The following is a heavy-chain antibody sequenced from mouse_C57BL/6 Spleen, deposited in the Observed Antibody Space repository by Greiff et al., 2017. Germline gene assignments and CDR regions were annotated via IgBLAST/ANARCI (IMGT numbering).Heavy chain of an antibody. CDR3: ARDFISSVVGAMDY. Sequence: EVQLVESGGGLVKPGGSLKLSCAASGFTFSDYGMHWVRQAPEKGLEWVAYISSGSSTISYADTVKGRFTISRDNAKNTLFLQMTSLRSEDTAMYYCARDFISSVVGAMDYWGQGTSVTVSS. CDR2: ISSGSSTI. J-gene: IGHJ4*01. V-gene: IGHV5-17*01. D-gene: IGHD1-1*01. CDR1: GFTFSDYG.